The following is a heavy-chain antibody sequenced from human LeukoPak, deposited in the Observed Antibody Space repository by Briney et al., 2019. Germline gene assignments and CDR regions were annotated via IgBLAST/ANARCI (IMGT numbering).Heavy chain of an antibody. V-gene: IGHV4-59*01. Sequence: SETPSLTCTVSGDSISSYYWSWIWQPPGKGLEWIGYIYFSGSTNYNPSLKSRVTISVDTSKYQFSLKLTSVTAADTAVYYCARGFSYDYFDYWGQGTLVTVSS. CDR1: GDSISSYY. D-gene: IGHD1-26*01. CDR3: ARGFSYDYFDY. J-gene: IGHJ4*02. CDR2: IYFSGST.